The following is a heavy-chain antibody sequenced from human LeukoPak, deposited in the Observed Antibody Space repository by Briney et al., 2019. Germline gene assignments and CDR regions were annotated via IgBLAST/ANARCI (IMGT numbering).Heavy chain of an antibody. V-gene: IGHV1-2*06. J-gene: IGHJ5*02. Sequence: GASVKVSCKASGYTFTGYYIHWVRQAPGQGLEWMGRINPNSGGTNYAQKFQGRVTMTRDTSISTAYMELSRLRSDDTAVYYCARDAVYAMNWFDPWGQGTLVTVSS. D-gene: IGHD2-8*01. CDR3: ARDAVYAMNWFDP. CDR1: GYTFTGYY. CDR2: INPNSGGT.